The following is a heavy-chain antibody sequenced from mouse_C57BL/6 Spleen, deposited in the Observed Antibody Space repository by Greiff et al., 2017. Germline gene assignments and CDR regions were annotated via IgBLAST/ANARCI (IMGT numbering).Heavy chain of an antibody. CDR2: IYPGSGST. CDR3: ARMRNSFPWFAY. CDR1: GYTFTSYW. J-gene: IGHJ3*01. V-gene: IGHV1-55*01. Sequence: QVQLQQPGAELVKPGASVKMSCKASGYTFTSYWITWVKQRPGQGLEWIGDIYPGSGSTNYNEKFKSKDTLTVDTSSSPAYMQLSSLTSEDSAVYYCARMRNSFPWFAYWGQGTLVTVSA.